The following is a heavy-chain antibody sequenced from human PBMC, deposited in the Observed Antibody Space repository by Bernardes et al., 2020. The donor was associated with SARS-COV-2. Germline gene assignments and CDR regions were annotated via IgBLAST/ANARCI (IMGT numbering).Heavy chain of an antibody. D-gene: IGHD1-26*01. V-gene: IGHV1-18*04. CDR3: WVRVETGGVVFDH. CDR1: GYSFSTHD. J-gene: IGHJ4*02. CDR2: ISPHSANT. Sequence: AAWKGNCTASGYSFSTHDMNWVRQAPGQGLEWVGWISPHSANTNYAQNLQGRVSMTTDASARTGYMELRSLRSDDTAVYYCWVRVETGGVVFDHWGQGTLVTVSP.